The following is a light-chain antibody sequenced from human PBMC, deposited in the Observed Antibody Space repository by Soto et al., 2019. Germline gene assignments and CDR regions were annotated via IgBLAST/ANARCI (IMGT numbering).Light chain of an antibody. CDR1: RSNSDW. V-gene: IGKV1-5*01. Sequence: DIQMTQSPSTLSPSVGDRVTITCRASRSNSDWLAWYQQKPGKAPKLLIFDASSLKSGVPSRFSGSGSGTEFTLTISGLQPDDVATYYCLQYSSHSWTFGQGTKVEIK. J-gene: IGKJ1*01. CDR3: LQYSSHSWT. CDR2: DAS.